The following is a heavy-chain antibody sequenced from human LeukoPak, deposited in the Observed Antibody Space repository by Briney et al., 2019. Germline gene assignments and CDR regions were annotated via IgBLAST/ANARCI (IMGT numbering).Heavy chain of an antibody. J-gene: IGHJ4*02. D-gene: IGHD3-9*01. CDR3: ARGLTYYDILTGYPIYYFDY. V-gene: IGHV4-4*07. CDR1: GGSINSY. CDR2: IYTSGST. Sequence: PSETLSLTCTVSGGSINSYWSWIRQPAGKGLEWIGRIYTSGSTNYNPSLKSRVTISVDTSKNQFSLKLSSVTAADTAVYYCARGLTYYDILTGYPIYYFDYWGQGTLVTVSS.